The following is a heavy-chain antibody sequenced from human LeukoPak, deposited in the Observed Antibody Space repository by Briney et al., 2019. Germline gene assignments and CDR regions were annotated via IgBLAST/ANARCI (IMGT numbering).Heavy chain of an antibody. CDR2: INTNTRTP. Sequence: VASVKVSCKASGYTFTSYAMNWVRQAPGQGLEWMGWINTNTRTPTYAQGFTGRLVFSLDTSVNTAYLQINSLEAGDTAVYYCARGGFESRWACDIWGQGTLVTVSS. J-gene: IGHJ3*02. CDR1: GYTFTSYA. D-gene: IGHD3-22*01. V-gene: IGHV7-4-1*02. CDR3: ARGGFESRWACDI.